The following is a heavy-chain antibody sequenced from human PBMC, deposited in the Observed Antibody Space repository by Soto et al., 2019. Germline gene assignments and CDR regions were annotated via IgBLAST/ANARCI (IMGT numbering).Heavy chain of an antibody. CDR1: GFSLNTNGMG. V-gene: IGHV2-5*02. D-gene: IGHD1-7*01. J-gene: IGHJ6*02. Sequence: QITLKESGPTLVRPTQTLTLTCSFSGFSLNTNGMGVGWIRQPPGKALEWLAFIYWDEDKRYSPSLKTRLTVTTDTSTNEVVLTLTNLDPWDTGTYYCAGWNYESGLDVWGQGTTVTVSS. CDR3: AGWNYESGLDV. CDR2: IYWDEDK.